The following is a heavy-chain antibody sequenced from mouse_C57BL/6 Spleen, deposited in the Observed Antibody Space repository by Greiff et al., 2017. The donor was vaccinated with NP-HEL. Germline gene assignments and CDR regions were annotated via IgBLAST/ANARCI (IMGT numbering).Heavy chain of an antibody. CDR2: IWTGGGT. D-gene: IGHD2-3*01. Sequence: VKLMESGPGLVAPSQSLSITCTISGFSLTSYAISWVRQPPGKGLEWLGVIWTGGGTNYNSALKSRLSISKDNSKSQVFLKMNSLQTDDTARYYCARNSPYDGASFAYWGQGTLVTVSA. CDR1: GFSLTSYA. V-gene: IGHV2-9-1*01. CDR3: ARNSPYDGASFAY. J-gene: IGHJ3*01.